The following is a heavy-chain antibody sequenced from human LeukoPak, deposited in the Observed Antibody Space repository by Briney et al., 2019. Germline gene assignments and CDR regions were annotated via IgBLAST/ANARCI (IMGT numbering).Heavy chain of an antibody. CDR2: IYYSGST. J-gene: IGHJ5*02. V-gene: IGHV4-39*01. CDR1: GGSISSSSYY. D-gene: IGHD4-17*01. Sequence: ASETLSLTCTVSGGSISSSSYYWGWIRQPPGKGLEWIGSIYYSGSTYYNPSLKSRVTISVDTSKNQFSLKLSSVTAADTAVYYCATTVTTLTWFVPWGQGTLVTVSS. CDR3: ATTVTTLTWFVP.